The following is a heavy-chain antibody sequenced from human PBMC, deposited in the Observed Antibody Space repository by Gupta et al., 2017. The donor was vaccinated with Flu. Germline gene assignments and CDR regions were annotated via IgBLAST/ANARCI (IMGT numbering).Heavy chain of an antibody. D-gene: IGHD3-10*01. CDR3: AKVEWFGDTYYFDY. CDR1: GFTFDYYA. CDR2: ISWNGGNI. J-gene: IGHJ4*02. V-gene: IGHV3-9*01. Sequence: EVHLVESGGGLVQPGRSLTLSCAASGFTFDYYAMHWVRQAPGKGLAWVSSISWNGGNIDFADSVKGRFTISRDNAKKSLYLHMNSLRAEDTALYYCAKVEWFGDTYYFDYWGQGTLVTVSS.